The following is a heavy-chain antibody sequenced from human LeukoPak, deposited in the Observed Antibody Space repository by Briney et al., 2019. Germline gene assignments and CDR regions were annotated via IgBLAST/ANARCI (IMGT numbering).Heavy chain of an antibody. V-gene: IGHV1-69*13. CDR3: ARGIEEYSKLSGWFDP. Sequence: SVKVSCKASGGTFNIYAIYWVRQAPGQGLEWMGGIIPLFGSPNYAQKFQGRVTISADESTKTAYMELNSLRSEDTAVYYCARGIEEYSKLSGWFDPWGQGTLVIVSS. D-gene: IGHD6-6*01. CDR1: GGTFNIYA. J-gene: IGHJ5*02. CDR2: IIPLFGSP.